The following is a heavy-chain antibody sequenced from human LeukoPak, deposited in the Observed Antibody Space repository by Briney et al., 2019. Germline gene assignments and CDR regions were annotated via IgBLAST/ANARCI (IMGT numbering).Heavy chain of an antibody. CDR2: ISAYNGNT. CDR1: GYTFTSYG. V-gene: IGHV1-18*04. Sequence: ASVKVSCKASGYTFTSYGICWVRQAPGQGLEWMGWISAYNGNTNYAQKLPGRVTMTTDTSTSTAYMELRSLRSDDTAVYCCARARGLYYDILTGYSHFDYWGQGTLVTVSS. D-gene: IGHD3-9*01. CDR3: ARARGLYYDILTGYSHFDY. J-gene: IGHJ4*02.